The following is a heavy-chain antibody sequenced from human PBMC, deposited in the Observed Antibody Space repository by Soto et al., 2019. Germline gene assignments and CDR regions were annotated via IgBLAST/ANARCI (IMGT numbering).Heavy chain of an antibody. Sequence: ASETLSFTCSVSGDSISNLDYFWAWIRQPPGQALEYIGYIYKSATTYYNPSFESRVAISVDTSKSQFSLNVTSVTAADTAVYFCARGRYCLTGRCFPNWFDSWGQEALVTVS. J-gene: IGHJ5*01. D-gene: IGHD7-27*01. V-gene: IGHV4-30-4*01. CDR2: IYKSATT. CDR3: ARGRYCLTGRCFPNWFDS. CDR1: GDSISNLDYF.